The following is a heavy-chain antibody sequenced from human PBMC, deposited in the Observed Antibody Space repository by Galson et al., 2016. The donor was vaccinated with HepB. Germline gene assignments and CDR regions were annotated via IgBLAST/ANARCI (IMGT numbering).Heavy chain of an antibody. CDR1: GGSISSSNW. Sequence: SETLSLTCAVSGGSISSSNWWSWVRQTPGTGLEWIGEIYHSGSTNYHPSLKSRVTISRDKSKNHFTLKLTSVTAADTAVYYCARGASVVVTDDFNSFDIWGPGTLVTVSS. J-gene: IGHJ3*02. CDR2: IYHSGST. CDR3: ARGASVVVTDDFNSFDI. V-gene: IGHV4-4*02. D-gene: IGHD2-21*02.